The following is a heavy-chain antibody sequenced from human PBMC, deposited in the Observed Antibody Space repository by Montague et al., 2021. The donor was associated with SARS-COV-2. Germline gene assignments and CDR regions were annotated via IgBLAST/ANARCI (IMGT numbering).Heavy chain of an antibody. CDR1: GFTFSSYG. J-gene: IGHJ6*02. V-gene: IGHV3-33*01. D-gene: IGHD3-10*01. CDR2: IWYDGSNK. Sequence: SLRLSCAASGFTFSSYGMHWVRQAPGKGLEWVAVIWYDGSNKYYADSVKGRFTISRDNSKNTLHLQMNSLRAEDTAVYYCARSARFGESPEMDVWGQGTTVTVSS. CDR3: ARSARFGESPEMDV.